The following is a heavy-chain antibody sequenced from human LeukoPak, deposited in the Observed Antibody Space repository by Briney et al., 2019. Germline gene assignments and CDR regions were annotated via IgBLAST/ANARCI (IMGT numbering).Heavy chain of an antibody. J-gene: IGHJ4*02. CDR2: IKLDGSEK. V-gene: IGHV3-7*03. CDR1: GFTFGKYW. Sequence: GGSLRLSCVASGFTFGKYWMSWVRRAPGKGLEWVANIKLDGSEKNYVDSVKGRFTISRDNTKNSLYLQMNSLRVEDTAVFYCAKDQYDTWSRRGNFDSWGQGTLVIVSS. D-gene: IGHD3-3*01. CDR3: AKDQYDTWSRRGNFDS.